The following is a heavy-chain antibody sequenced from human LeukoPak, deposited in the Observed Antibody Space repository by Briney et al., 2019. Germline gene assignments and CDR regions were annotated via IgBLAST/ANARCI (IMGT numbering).Heavy chain of an antibody. CDR2: ISGSGGST. D-gene: IGHD3-16*01. V-gene: IGHV3-23*01. CDR1: GFTFSSYA. CDR3: AKGYYDYVWGSYYFDY. J-gene: IGHJ4*02. Sequence: GGSLRLSCAASGFTFSSYAMSWVRQAPGKGLEWVSAISGSGGSTYYADSVKGRFTISRDNSRDTLYLQMNSLRAEDTAVYYCAKGYYDYVWGSYYFDYWGQGTLSPSPQ.